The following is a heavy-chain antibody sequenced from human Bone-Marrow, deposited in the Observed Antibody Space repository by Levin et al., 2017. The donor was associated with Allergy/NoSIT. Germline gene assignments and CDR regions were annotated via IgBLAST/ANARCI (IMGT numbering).Heavy chain of an antibody. Sequence: GESLKISCAASGFTFSSYSMNWVRQAPGKGLEWVSSISSSSSYIYYADSVKGRFTISRDNAKNSLYLQMNSLRAEDTAVYYCARDLFTYYDFWSGYYTGDYFDYWGQGTLVTVSS. J-gene: IGHJ4*02. CDR1: GFTFSSYS. D-gene: IGHD3-3*01. CDR2: ISSSSSYI. CDR3: ARDLFTYYDFWSGYYTGDYFDY. V-gene: IGHV3-21*01.